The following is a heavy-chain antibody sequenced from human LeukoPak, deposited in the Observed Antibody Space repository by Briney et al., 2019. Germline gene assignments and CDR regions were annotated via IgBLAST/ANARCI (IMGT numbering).Heavy chain of an antibody. J-gene: IGHJ4*02. CDR1: GGSVSRGSHY. D-gene: IGHD3-16*02. CDR2: INYSGGT. Sequence: SQTLSLTCTVSGGSVSRGSHYWGWIRQRPGLGLEWIGYINYSGGTHYNPSLKSRVTISVDTSKNQFSLKLSSVTAADTAVYYCARTVIGLDYWGQGTLVTVSS. V-gene: IGHV4-31*03. CDR3: ARTVIGLDY.